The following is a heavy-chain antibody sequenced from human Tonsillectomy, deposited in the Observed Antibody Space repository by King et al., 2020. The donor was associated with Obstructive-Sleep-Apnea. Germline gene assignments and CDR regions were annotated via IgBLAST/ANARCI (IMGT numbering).Heavy chain of an antibody. J-gene: IGHJ4*02. CDR2: IYYSGNT. CDR1: GDSISSSHYY. V-gene: IGHV4-39*01. Sequence: QLQESGPGLVKPSETLSLTCTVSGDSISSSHYYWGWIRQPPGQGLEWIGSIYYSGNTYYNPSLKSRVTVSVDTSNNQFSLKLSSVTAADTAVYYCARQGDSLFDYWGQGTLVTVSS. D-gene: IGHD3-16*01. CDR3: ARQGDSLFDY.